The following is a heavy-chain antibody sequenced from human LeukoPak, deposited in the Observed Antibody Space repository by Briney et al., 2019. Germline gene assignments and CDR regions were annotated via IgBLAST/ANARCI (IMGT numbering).Heavy chain of an antibody. CDR2: IRGSSGST. Sequence: GGSLRLSCAASGFTFSSYAMSWVRQAPGKGLEWVSAIRGSSGSTYSADSVKGRFTIARDNSKNTLYLQMNSLRAEDTAVYYCAKDSDFIVGATTNWGQGTLVTVSS. D-gene: IGHD1-26*01. J-gene: IGHJ4*02. V-gene: IGHV3-23*01. CDR3: AKDSDFIVGATTN. CDR1: GFTFSSYA.